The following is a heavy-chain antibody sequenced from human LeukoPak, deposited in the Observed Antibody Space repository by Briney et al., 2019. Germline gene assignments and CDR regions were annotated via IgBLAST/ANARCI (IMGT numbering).Heavy chain of an antibody. V-gene: IGHV3-66*01. J-gene: IGHJ4*02. CDR2: IYSGGGT. D-gene: IGHD3-3*02. CDR3: PSLHFWSVYFDS. Sequence: GGSLRLSCAASGFTVSRNYMSWVRQAPGKGLEWVCVIYSGGGTHYSDSVKGRFTISRDSSKNTWYLQMNSLSAEHTAVYYCPSLHFWSVYFDSWGQGTLVTVSS. CDR1: GFTVSRNY.